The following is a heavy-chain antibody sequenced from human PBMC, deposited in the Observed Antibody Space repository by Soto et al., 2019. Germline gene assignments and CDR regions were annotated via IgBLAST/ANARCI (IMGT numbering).Heavy chain of an antibody. D-gene: IGHD7-27*01. CDR3: ARGRYCLTGRCFPNWFDS. CDR2: IYKSATT. V-gene: IGHV4-30-4*01. J-gene: IGHJ5*01. Sequence: SETLSLTCSVSGDSISNLDYFWAWIRQPPGQALEYIGYIYKSATTYYNPSFESRVAISVDTSKSQFSLDVTSVTAADTAVYFCARGRYCLTGRCFPNWFDSWGQAALLTVSS. CDR1: GDSISNLDYF.